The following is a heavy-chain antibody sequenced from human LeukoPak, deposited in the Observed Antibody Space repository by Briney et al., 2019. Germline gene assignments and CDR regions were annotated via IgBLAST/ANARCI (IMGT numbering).Heavy chain of an antibody. Sequence: SETLSLTCAVSGGSISSYNWWSWVRQPPGKGLEWIGEIYHSGSTNYNPSLKSRVTISVDRSNNQSSLKLSSVTAADTAVYYCARTNYDTSAYYFDYWGQGTLVTVSS. CDR1: GGSISSYNW. D-gene: IGHD3-22*01. V-gene: IGHV4-4*02. CDR2: IYHSGST. CDR3: ARTNYDTSAYYFDY. J-gene: IGHJ4*02.